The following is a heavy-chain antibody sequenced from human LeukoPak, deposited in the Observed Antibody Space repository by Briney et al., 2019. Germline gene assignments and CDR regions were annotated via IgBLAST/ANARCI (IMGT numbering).Heavy chain of an antibody. CDR2: IYYSGST. Sequence: SETLSLTCTVSGGSISSSSYYWGWIRQPPGKGLEWIGSIYYSGSTYYNPSLKSRVTISVDTSKNQFSLKLSSVTAADTAVYYCARHAPGSSWADLYYYYYYYMDVWGKGTTVTISS. CDR3: ARHAPGSSWADLYYYYYYYMDV. CDR1: GGSISSSSYY. V-gene: IGHV4-39*01. D-gene: IGHD6-13*01. J-gene: IGHJ6*03.